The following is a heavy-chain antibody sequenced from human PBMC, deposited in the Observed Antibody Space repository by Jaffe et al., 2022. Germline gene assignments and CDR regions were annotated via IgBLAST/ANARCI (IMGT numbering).Heavy chain of an antibody. Sequence: QLQLQESGPGLVKPSETLSLTCTVSGGSIRDSDYYWGWIRQPPGKGLEWIANIYYSGSTYYRPSLKSRVTISIDTSKNQFSLNVNSVTAADTAVYYCARRTMTAVASRPYDYWGQGTLVTVSS. J-gene: IGHJ4*02. CDR3: ARRTMTAVASRPYDY. CDR1: GGSIRDSDYY. D-gene: IGHD4-17*01. CDR2: IYYSGST. V-gene: IGHV4-39*01.